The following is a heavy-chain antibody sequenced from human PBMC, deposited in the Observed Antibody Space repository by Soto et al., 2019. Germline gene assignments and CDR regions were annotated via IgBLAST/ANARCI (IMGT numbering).Heavy chain of an antibody. V-gene: IGHV1-69*12. D-gene: IGHD2-15*01. J-gene: IGHJ6*02. CDR2: IIPIFGTA. CDR1: GGTFSSYA. CDR3: AGRGLYCSGGSCYDYYYGMDV. Sequence: QVQLVQSGAEVKKPGSSVKVSCKASGGTFSSYAISWVRQAPGQGLEWMGGIIPIFGTANYAQKFQGRVTITADESTSTAYMELSSLRSEDTAVYYCAGRGLYCSGGSCYDYYYGMDVWGQGTTVTVSS.